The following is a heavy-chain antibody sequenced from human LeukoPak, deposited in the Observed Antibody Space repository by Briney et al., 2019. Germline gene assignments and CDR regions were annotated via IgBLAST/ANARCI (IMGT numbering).Heavy chain of an antibody. D-gene: IGHD3-16*01. CDR1: GGSISSYY. J-gene: IGHJ4*02. V-gene: IGHV4-39*01. CDR2: ISYSGSI. Sequence: SETLSLTCTVSGGSISSYYWSWIRQPPGKGLEWIGSISYSGSIHYNPSLKSRVTISVVTSKNHFSLRLSSVTAADTAVYYCATLEIGDYYFDYWGQGTLVTVSS. CDR3: ATLEIGDYYFDY.